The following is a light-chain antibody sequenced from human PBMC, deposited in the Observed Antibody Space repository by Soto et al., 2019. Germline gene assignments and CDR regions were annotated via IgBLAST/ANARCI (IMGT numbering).Light chain of an antibody. CDR3: QQYYTTPLT. V-gene: IGKV3-20*01. J-gene: IGKJ4*01. CDR2: GAS. Sequence: EVVLTQSPGTLSLSPGERATLSCRASQTVNNNYLAWYQQKPGRAPRLLIFGASNRATGIPDRFSGSVSGTDFTLTISGLEPEDFAVYYCQQYYTTPLTFGGGTKV. CDR1: QTVNNNY.